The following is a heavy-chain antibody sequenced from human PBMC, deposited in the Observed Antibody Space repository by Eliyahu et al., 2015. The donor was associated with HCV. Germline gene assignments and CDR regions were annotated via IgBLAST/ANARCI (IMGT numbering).Heavy chain of an antibody. D-gene: IGHD4-23*01. CDR3: ARDLRTYGGNSVFDY. Sequence: QVQLVQSGAXVKKPGSSVKVSCKAXGATFSSYAISWVRQVPGQGLEWMGRIIPILGIANYAQKFQGRVTITADKSTSTAYMELSSLRSEDTAVYYCARDLRTYGGNSVFDYWGQGTLVTVSS. CDR1: GATFSSYA. CDR2: IIPILGIA. V-gene: IGHV1-69*04. J-gene: IGHJ4*02.